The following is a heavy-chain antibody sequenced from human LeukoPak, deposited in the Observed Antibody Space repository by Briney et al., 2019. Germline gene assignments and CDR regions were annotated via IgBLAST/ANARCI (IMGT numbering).Heavy chain of an antibody. CDR2: INHSGST. CDR1: GGSFSGYY. Sequence: SETLSLTCAVYGGSFSGYYWSWIRQPPGKGLEWIGEINHSGSTNYNPSLKSRVTISVDTSKNQFSLKLSSVTAADTAVYYCAGGSGSKGGNYWGQGTLVTVS. CDR3: AGGSGSKGGNY. J-gene: IGHJ4*02. V-gene: IGHV4-34*01. D-gene: IGHD1-26*01.